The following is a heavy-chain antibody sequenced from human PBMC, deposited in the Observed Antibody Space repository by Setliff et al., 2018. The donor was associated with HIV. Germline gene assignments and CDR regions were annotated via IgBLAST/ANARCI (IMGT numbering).Heavy chain of an antibody. Sequence: PSETLSLTCTVSGGSITSTNFYWGWVRQPPGKGLEWIGSIYHDGSTYYNPSLKSRVTISVDTSQNQFSLKLSSVTAADTAIYYCARRIYGNNPYFDYWSQGTLVTVSS. CDR2: IYHDGST. CDR1: GGSITSTNFY. V-gene: IGHV4-39*07. J-gene: IGHJ4*02. CDR3: ARRIYGNNPYFDY. D-gene: IGHD4-17*01.